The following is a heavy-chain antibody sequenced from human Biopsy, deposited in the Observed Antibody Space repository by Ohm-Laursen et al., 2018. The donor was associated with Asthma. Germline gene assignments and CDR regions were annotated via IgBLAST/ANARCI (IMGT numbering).Heavy chain of an antibody. V-gene: IGHV1-18*01. CDR3: ARAVDYSHYYGIDV. J-gene: IGHJ6*02. D-gene: IGHD3-10*01. Sequence: SVKVACKTSGYTFNSAGITWVRQAPGQGLEWMGWISVYNGNTKVAQKLQDRVTMITDTSTSTAYMELRSLRSDDAAVYFRARAVDYSHYYGIDVWGQGTTVTVS. CDR1: GYTFNSAG. CDR2: ISVYNGNT.